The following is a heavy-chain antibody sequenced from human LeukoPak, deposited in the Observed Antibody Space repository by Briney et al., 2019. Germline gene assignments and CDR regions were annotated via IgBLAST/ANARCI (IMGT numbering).Heavy chain of an antibody. D-gene: IGHD3-16*01. V-gene: IGHV3-30*04. J-gene: IGHJ4*02. CDR2: ITSDGNNK. CDR3: AKDNYDSSGIWDY. CDR1: GFIFNDYA. Sequence: GRSLRLSCAASGFIFNDYAMHWVRQAPGKGLEWVAVITSDGNNKFYAEAVKGRFTISRDNVKNTLYLQMNSLRPEDAAMYFCAKDNYDSSGIWDYWGQGTLVTVSS.